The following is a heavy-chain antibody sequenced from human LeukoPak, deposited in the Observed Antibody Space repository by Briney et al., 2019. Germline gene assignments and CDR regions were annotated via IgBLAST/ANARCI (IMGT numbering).Heavy chain of an antibody. J-gene: IGHJ5*02. Sequence: ASVKVSCKASGYTFTAYYIHWVRQAPGQGLEWLGWINPNSGGTNYAQKFQGRVTMTRDTSISTAYMELSRLRSDDTAVYYCAGSYTMVRGEYWFDPWGQGTLVTVSS. D-gene: IGHD3-10*01. V-gene: IGHV1-2*02. CDR3: AGSYTMVRGEYWFDP. CDR1: GYTFTAYY. CDR2: INPNSGGT.